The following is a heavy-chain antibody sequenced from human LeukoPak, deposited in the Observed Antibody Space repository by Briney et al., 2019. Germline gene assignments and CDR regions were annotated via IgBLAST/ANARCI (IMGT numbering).Heavy chain of an antibody. J-gene: IGHJ3*02. CDR1: GGSISSYY. D-gene: IGHD6-13*01. CDR2: IYYSGST. Sequence: SETLSLTCTVSGGSISSYYWSWIRQPPGKGLEWIGYIYYSGSTNYNPSLKSRVTISVDTSKNQFSLKLSSMTAADTAVYYCARDRSRIAAGAFDIWGQGTMVTVSS. V-gene: IGHV4-59*01. CDR3: ARDRSRIAAGAFDI.